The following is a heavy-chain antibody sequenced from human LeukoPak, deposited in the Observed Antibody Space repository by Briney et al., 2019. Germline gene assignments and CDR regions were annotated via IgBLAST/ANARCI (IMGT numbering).Heavy chain of an antibody. J-gene: IGHJ4*02. Sequence: SQTLSLTCAISGDSFSSNSAAWNWIRQSPSRGLEWLGRTYYRSKWYYDYAVAVKSRISINPDTSKNQFSLQLSSVTPEDTAVYYCARDPVGGTTIFDYWGQGTLVTVSS. D-gene: IGHD1-26*01. CDR1: GDSFSSNSAA. CDR2: TYYRSKWYY. V-gene: IGHV6-1*01. CDR3: ARDPVGGTTIFDY.